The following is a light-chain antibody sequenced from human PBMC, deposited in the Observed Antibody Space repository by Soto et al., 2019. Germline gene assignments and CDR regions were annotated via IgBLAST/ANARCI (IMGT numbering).Light chain of an antibody. J-gene: IGLJ1*01. V-gene: IGLV2-23*01. CDR3: CSYAGSSTSGYV. Sequence: QSVLTQPASVSGSPGQSITISCTGTSSDVGSYNLVSWYQQHPGKAPKLMIYEGSKRPSVVSNRFSGSKSGNTASLTISGLQAEDEADYYCCSYAGSSTSGYVFGTGTKVTVL. CDR2: EGS. CDR1: SSDVGSYNL.